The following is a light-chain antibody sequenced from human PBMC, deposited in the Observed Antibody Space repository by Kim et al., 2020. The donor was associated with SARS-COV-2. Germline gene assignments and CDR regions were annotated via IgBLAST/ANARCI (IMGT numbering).Light chain of an antibody. V-gene: IGLV3-21*04. CDR1: NIGRRS. CDR2: YES. J-gene: IGLJ3*02. CDR3: QVWDPSSDHWL. Sequence: SYELTQPHSVSVAPGKTAMITCGGNNIGRRSVHWYQQMPGQAPVLVISYESDRPSGIPERFSGSTSGRTATLTIRRVEVGDEADYYCQVWDPSSDHWLFG.